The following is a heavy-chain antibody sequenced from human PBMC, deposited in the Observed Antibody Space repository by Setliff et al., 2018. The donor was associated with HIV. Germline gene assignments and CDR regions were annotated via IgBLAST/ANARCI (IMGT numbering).Heavy chain of an antibody. CDR1: GYTLTELS. D-gene: IGHD3-22*01. V-gene: IGHV1-24*01. Sequence: EASVKVSCKVSGYTLTELSILWVRQAPGKGLEWMGGFDPQYDKTFYAQKFQGRVTMSEDTSTDTAYMELSSLRSEDTAVYYCATRAYDSRGYLRSRVSGAAFDIWGQGTMVTVSS. J-gene: IGHJ3*02. CDR2: FDPQYDKT. CDR3: ATRAYDSRGYLRSRVSGAAFDI.